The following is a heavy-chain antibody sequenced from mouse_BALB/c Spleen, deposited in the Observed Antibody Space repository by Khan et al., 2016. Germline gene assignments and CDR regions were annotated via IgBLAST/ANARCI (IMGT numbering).Heavy chain of an antibody. V-gene: IGHV5-6-3*01. CDR1: GFTFSTYA. CDR2: INSNGGSP. CDR3: ARVRQAVDY. Sequence: EVELVESGGGLVQPGGSLKLSCSASGFTFSTYAISWVRPTPDKRLELVATINSNGGSPYYPDNVKGRFTLSRDNAQNTLYLQMSSLKSEDTAMYYCARVRQAVDYWGQGTSVTVSS. J-gene: IGHJ4*01. D-gene: IGHD2-14*01.